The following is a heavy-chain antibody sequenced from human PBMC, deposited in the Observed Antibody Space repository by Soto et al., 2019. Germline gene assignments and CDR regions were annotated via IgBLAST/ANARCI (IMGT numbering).Heavy chain of an antibody. J-gene: IGHJ4*02. CDR2: INPSDGST. V-gene: IGHV1-46*01. CDR3: AKDLPTAAFCFDY. D-gene: IGHD2-2*01. Sequence: ASVKVSCKASGYTFTRYDMHWVRQAPGQGLEWMGIINPSDGSTTYAQKFQGRVSMTRDKSTSTLYMELNSLRAEDTAVYYCAKDLPTAAFCFDYWGQGTLVTVSS. CDR1: GYTFTRYD.